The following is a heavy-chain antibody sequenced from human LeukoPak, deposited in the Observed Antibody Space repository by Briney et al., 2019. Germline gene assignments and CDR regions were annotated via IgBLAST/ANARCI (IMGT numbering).Heavy chain of an antibody. J-gene: IGHJ4*02. Sequence: PGGSLRLTCAASGFTFSSYWMSWVRQAPGKGLEWVANIKQDGSEKYYVDSVKGRFTISRDNAKNSLYLQMNSLRAEDTAVYYCALGRGSYFPFDYWGQGTLVTVSS. CDR2: IKQDGSEK. D-gene: IGHD1-26*01. CDR3: ALGRGSYFPFDY. V-gene: IGHV3-7*01. CDR1: GFTFSSYW.